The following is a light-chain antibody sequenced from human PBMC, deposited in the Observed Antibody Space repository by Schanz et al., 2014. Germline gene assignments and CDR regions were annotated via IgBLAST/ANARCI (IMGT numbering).Light chain of an antibody. CDR2: EVS. CDR1: SSDVGGYNY. J-gene: IGLJ3*02. V-gene: IGLV2-8*01. Sequence: QSALTQPPSASGSPGQSVTISCTGTSSDVGGYNYVSWYQQHPGKAPNLMIYEVSKRPSGVPDRFSGSKSGTSASLAITGLQAEDEADYYCAAWDDSLNGWVFGGGTKLTVL. CDR3: AAWDDSLNGWV.